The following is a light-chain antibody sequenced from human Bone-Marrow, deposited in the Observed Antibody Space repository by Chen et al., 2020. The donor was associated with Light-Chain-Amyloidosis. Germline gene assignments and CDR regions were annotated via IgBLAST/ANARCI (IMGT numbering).Light chain of an antibody. CDR1: NIGSTS. J-gene: IGLJ3*02. CDR2: DDS. CDR3: QVWDRSSDRPV. Sequence: SYVLTQPSSVSVAPGKTATIACGGNNIGSTSVHWYQQTPGQAPLLVVYDDSARPSGIPERLSGSNSGNTATLTISRVEAGDEADYYCQVWDRSSDRPVFGGGTKLTVL. V-gene: IGLV3-21*03.